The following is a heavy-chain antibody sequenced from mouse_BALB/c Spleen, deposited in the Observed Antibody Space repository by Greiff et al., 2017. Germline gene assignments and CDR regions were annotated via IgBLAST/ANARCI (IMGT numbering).Heavy chain of an antibody. Sequence: EVQGVESGGGLVQPGGSLKLSCAASGFTFSSYGMSWVRQTPDKRLELVATINSNGGSTYYPDSVKGRFTISRDNAKNTLYLQMSSLKSEDTAMYYCARAPYGNYRMDYWGQGTSVTVSS. D-gene: IGHD2-1*01. J-gene: IGHJ4*01. V-gene: IGHV5-6-3*01. CDR2: INSNGGST. CDR3: ARAPYGNYRMDY. CDR1: GFTFSSYG.